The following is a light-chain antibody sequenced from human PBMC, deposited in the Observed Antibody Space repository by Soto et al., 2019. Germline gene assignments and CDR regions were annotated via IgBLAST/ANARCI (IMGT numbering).Light chain of an antibody. J-gene: IGKJ1*01. CDR3: QQYHSTPKT. V-gene: IGKV4-1*01. CDR2: WAS. Sequence: DIVMTQSPDSLAVSLGERATINCKSSQSVLYSSNNKNYLAWYQQKPGQPPKLLIYWASTREFGVPDRFSGSGSGTDFTLTISNLQAEDVAVYYCQQYHSTPKTFGQGTKVEIK. CDR1: QSVLYSSNNKNY.